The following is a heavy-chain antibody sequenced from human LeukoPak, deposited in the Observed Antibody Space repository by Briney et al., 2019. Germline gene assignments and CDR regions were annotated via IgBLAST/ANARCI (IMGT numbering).Heavy chain of an antibody. CDR3: ASDTGDGYNLLLDY. Sequence: SVKVSCKASGGTFSSYAISWVRQAPGQGLEWLGGIIPIFGTANYAQKFQGRVTITTDESTSTAYMELSSLRSEDTAVHYCASDTGDGYNLLLDYWGQGTLVTVSS. D-gene: IGHD5-24*01. V-gene: IGHV1-69*05. CDR2: IIPIFGTA. J-gene: IGHJ4*02. CDR1: GGTFSSYA.